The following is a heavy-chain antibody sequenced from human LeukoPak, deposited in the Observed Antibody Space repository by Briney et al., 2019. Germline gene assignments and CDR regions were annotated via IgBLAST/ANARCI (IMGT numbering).Heavy chain of an antibody. CDR3: AREDPNTYYYDSSGYKVHAFDI. CDR2: IYHSGST. CDR1: GGSISSGGYY. V-gene: IGHV4-30-2*01. J-gene: IGHJ3*02. D-gene: IGHD3-22*01. Sequence: PSQTLSLTCTVSGGSISSGGYYWSWIRQPPGKGLEWIGYIYHSGSTYYNPSLKSRVTISVDTSKNQFSLKLSSVTAADTAVYYCAREDPNTYYYDSSGYKVHAFDIWGQGTMVTVSS.